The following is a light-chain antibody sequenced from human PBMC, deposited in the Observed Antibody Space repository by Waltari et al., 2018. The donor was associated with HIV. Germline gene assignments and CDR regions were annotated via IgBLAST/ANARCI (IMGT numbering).Light chain of an antibody. V-gene: IGLV3-25*03. Sequence: DLTQPPSVSVPPGQTATITCTGDALTKRYGYWYQKKSGQAPVLLINKDTERLSGIPDRLSGSSSGTSLTLTINEVRAEDEAEYYCQSSDSSGVDFVVFGGGTKLTV. CDR3: QSSDSSGVDFVV. CDR1: ALTKRY. J-gene: IGLJ2*01. CDR2: KDT.